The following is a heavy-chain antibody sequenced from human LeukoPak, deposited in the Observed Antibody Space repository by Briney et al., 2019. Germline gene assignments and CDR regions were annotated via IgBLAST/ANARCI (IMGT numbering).Heavy chain of an antibody. J-gene: IGHJ4*02. CDR1: GGSISSSSYY. V-gene: IGHV4-39*01. D-gene: IGHD6-13*01. Sequence: PSETLSLTCTVSGGSISSSSYYWGWIRQPPGKGLEWIGSIYYSGSTYYNPSLKSRVTISVDTSKNQFSLKLSSVTAADTAVYYCARGNSEGIAAAGTVDYWGQGTLVTVSS. CDR3: ARGNSEGIAAAGTVDY. CDR2: IYYSGST.